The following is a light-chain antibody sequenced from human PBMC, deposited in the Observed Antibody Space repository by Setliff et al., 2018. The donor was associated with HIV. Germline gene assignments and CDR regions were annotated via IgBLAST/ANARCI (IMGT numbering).Light chain of an antibody. CDR3: SAWDDSLNGYV. CDR2: NNS. CDR1: SSNIGSNT. J-gene: IGLJ1*01. Sequence: QSVLTQPPSASGTPGQGVTISCSGSSSNIGSNTVNWYQQVPGTAPKLLIYNNSQRPSGVPDRFSGSKSGTSASLAISGLQSEDEADYYCSAWDDSLNGYVFGTGTKVTVL. V-gene: IGLV1-44*01.